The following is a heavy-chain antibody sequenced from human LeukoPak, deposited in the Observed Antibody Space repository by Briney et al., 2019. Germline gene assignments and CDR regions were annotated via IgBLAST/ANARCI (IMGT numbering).Heavy chain of an antibody. CDR1: GYTFTSYA. Sequence: ASVKVSCKASGYTFTSYAMHWVRQAPGQRLEWMGWINAGNGNTKYSQKFQGRVTIIRDTSASTAYMELSSLRSEDTAVYYCARGYDILTGYYSFDYWGQGTLVTVSS. V-gene: IGHV1-3*01. CDR3: ARGYDILTGYYSFDY. CDR2: INAGNGNT. J-gene: IGHJ4*02. D-gene: IGHD3-9*01.